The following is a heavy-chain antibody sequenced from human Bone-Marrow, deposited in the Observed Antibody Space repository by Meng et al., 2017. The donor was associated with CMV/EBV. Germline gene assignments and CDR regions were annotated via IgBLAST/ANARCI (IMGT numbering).Heavy chain of an antibody. CDR1: GYTFTSYG. Sequence: ASVKVSCKASGYTFTSYGISWVRQAPGQGLEWMGWISAYNGNTNYAQKLQGRVTMTTDTSTSTAYMELRSLRSDDTAVYHCARDQDIVVVPAAISHYYYYGMDVWGQGTTVTVSS. J-gene: IGHJ6*02. CDR3: ARDQDIVVVPAAISHYYYYGMDV. CDR2: ISAYNGNT. V-gene: IGHV1-18*01. D-gene: IGHD2-2*02.